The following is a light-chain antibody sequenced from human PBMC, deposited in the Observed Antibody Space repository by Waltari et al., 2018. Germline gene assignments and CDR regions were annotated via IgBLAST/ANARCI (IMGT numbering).Light chain of an antibody. CDR3: QQYNNWPRT. Sequence: ETVMAQSPATLSVSPGERATLSCRASQSVNSNLAWFQHKPGQAPRLLIYDASTRATDIPNRFSGSGSGTEFTLTIGSLQTEDFAVYYCQQYNNWPRTFSQGTKREI. J-gene: IGKJ2*01. CDR1: QSVNSN. CDR2: DAS. V-gene: IGKV3-15*01.